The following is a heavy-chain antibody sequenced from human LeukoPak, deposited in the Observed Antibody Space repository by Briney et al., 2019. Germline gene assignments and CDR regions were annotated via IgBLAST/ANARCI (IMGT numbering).Heavy chain of an antibody. Sequence: GGSWRLSCGASGFAFSGFAMSGVRQAPAGGREGVSSIRGGGDTFYADSVKGRFTLSRDDSRNTVYLQMNNLRVEDTAVYFCAKANWISNADAVWWGQGTPVTVSS. CDR1: GFAFSGFA. J-gene: IGHJ4*02. CDR3: AKANWISNADAVW. D-gene: IGHD1-1*01. CDR2: IRGGGDT. V-gene: IGHV3-23*01.